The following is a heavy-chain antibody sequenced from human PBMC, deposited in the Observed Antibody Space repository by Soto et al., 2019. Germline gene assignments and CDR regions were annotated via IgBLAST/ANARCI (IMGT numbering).Heavy chain of an antibody. Sequence: GGSLRLSCAASGFTFSSYGMHWVRQAPGKGLEWVAVISYDGSNKYYADSVKGRFTISRDNSKNTLYLQMNSLRAEDTAVYYCAKSITMVRGVIRYYYGMDVWGQGTTVTVSS. J-gene: IGHJ6*02. V-gene: IGHV3-30*18. CDR1: GFTFSSYG. D-gene: IGHD3-10*01. CDR3: AKSITMVRGVIRYYYGMDV. CDR2: ISYDGSNK.